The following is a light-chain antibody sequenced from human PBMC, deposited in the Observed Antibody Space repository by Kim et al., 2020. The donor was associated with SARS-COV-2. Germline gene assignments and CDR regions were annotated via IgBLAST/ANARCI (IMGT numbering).Light chain of an antibody. V-gene: IGLV3-19*01. CDR3: NSRDTSSNHVL. Sequence: ALEQTVKITCQGDSLRSYYASWYQQKPGQAPLLVIYGKNNRPSGIPDRFSGSGSGNTASLTITGAQAEDEADYYCNSRDTSSNHVLFGGGTKVTVL. CDR1: SLRSYY. J-gene: IGLJ2*01. CDR2: GKN.